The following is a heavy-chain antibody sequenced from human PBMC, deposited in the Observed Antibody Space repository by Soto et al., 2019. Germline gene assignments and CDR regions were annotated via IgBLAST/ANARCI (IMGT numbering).Heavy chain of an antibody. V-gene: IGHV5-51*01. CDR1: GYSFTSYW. CDR2: IYPGDSDT. J-gene: IGHJ3*02. Sequence: GESLKISCKGSGYSFTSYWIGWVRQMPGKGLEWMGIIYPGDSDTRYSPSFQGQVTISADKSISTAYLQWSSLKASDTAMYYCARLKYSSSTWHSFDNWGQGTLVTVSS. CDR3: ARLKYSSSTWHSFDN. D-gene: IGHD6-19*01.